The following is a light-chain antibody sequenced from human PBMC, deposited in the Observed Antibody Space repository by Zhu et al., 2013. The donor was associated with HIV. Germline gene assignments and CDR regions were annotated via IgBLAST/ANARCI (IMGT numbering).Light chain of an antibody. CDR2: WAS. Sequence: DIVMTQSPESLTVSLGERATINCKSSQTILYSSNNKNYLAWYQQKPGQPPKLLIYWASTRESGVPDRFSGSGSGTDFTLTISSLQAEDVAVYYCQQYFSGITFSQGTKLEIK. J-gene: IGKJ2*01. CDR1: QTILYSSNNKNY. CDR3: QQYFSGIT. V-gene: IGKV4-1*01.